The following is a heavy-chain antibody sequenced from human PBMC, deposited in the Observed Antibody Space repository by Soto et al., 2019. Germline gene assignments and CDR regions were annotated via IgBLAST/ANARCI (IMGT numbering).Heavy chain of an antibody. V-gene: IGHV1-69*13. CDR1: RGTFSSYA. CDR2: IIPIFGTA. J-gene: IGHJ6*02. D-gene: IGHD3-22*01. Sequence: ASLKGSCNASRGTFSSYAISWVRQAPGQGLECMGGIIPIFGTANYAQKFQGRVTITADESTSTAYMELMSLRSEDTAVYYCARDYYDIYYYYYHDKDVWGQRTTDTVSS. CDR3: ARDYYDIYYYYYHDKDV.